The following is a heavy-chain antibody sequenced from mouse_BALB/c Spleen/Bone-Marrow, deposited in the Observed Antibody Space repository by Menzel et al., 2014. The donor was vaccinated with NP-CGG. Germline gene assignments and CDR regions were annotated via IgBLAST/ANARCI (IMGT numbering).Heavy chain of an antibody. J-gene: IGHJ3*01. D-gene: IGHD2-3*01. Sequence: QVQLKESGPGLVQPSQSLSITCTVSGFFLTSYGVHWVRQSPGKGLEWLGVIWSDGSTDYNAAFISRLNISKDNSKSQIFFKMNSQQPNDTAIYFCARRDGYLFAYWGQGTLVTVSA. CDR1: GFFLTSYG. CDR3: ARRDGYLFAY. V-gene: IGHV2-2*02. CDR2: IWSDGST.